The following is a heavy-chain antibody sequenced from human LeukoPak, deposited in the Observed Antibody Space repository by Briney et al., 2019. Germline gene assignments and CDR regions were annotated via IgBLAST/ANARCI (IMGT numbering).Heavy chain of an antibody. Sequence: PGGSLRLSCAASGFTFSNYNMNCVRQAPGKGLECISFISSSSSTIYYADSVKGRFTISRDNAKNSLFLQMSSLRAEDTAVYYCARENYADLFDYWGQGTLVTVSS. CDR1: GFTFSNYN. CDR2: ISSSSSTI. D-gene: IGHD4-17*01. J-gene: IGHJ4*02. V-gene: IGHV3-48*01. CDR3: ARENYADLFDY.